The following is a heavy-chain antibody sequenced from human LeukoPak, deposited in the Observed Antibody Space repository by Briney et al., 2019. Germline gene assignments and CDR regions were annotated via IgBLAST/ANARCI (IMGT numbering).Heavy chain of an antibody. CDR2: INPNSGGT. CDR3: ACPSRHGGWAVRYYYYGMDV. D-gene: IGHD6-19*01. Sequence: ASVKVSCKASGYTFTGYYMHWVRQAPGQGLEWMGWINPNSGGTNYAQKFQGRVTMTRDTSISTAYMELSRLRSDDTAVYYCACPSRHGGWAVRYYYYGMDVWGQGTTVTVSS. V-gene: IGHV1-2*02. J-gene: IGHJ6*02. CDR1: GYTFTGYY.